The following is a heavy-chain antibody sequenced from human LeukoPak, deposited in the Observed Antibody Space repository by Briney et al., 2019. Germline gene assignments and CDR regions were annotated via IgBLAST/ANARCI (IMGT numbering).Heavy chain of an antibody. CDR1: GGSISSSSYY. D-gene: IGHD4-11*01. CDR2: INHSGST. CDR3: ARGASNQRHYYYYMDV. V-gene: IGHV4-39*07. J-gene: IGHJ6*03. Sequence: SETLSLTCTVSGGSISSSSYYWGWIRQPPGKGLEWIGEINHSGSTNYNPSLKSRVTISVDTSKNQFSLKLSSVTAADTAVYYCARGASNQRHYYYYMDVWGKGTTVTVSS.